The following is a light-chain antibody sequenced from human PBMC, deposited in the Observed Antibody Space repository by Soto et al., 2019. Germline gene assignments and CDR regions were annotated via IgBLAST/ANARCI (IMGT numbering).Light chain of an antibody. J-gene: IGLJ3*02. CDR2: EVS. CDR1: NSDIGPFSL. V-gene: IGLV2-23*02. Sequence: QSAPIQPASVSGSPGQSITISCTGTNSDIGPFSLVSWYQQYPDKAPKLILYEVSKWPSGIPHRFSGSKSGNTASLTISGLQAEDEADYYCCSYAGSRTWVFGGGTKLTVL. CDR3: CSYAGSRTWV.